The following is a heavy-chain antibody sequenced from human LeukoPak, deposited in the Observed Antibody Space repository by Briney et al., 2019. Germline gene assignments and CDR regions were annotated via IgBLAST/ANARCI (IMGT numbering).Heavy chain of an antibody. J-gene: IGHJ5*02. CDR1: GGSISSSSYY. V-gene: IGHV4-39*07. CDR3: ARDGNWFDP. Sequence: SETLSLTCTVSGGSISSSSYYWGWIRQPPGNGLEWIGSIYYSGSTYYNPSLKSRVTISVDTSKNQFSLKLSSVTAADTAVYYCARDGNWFDPWGQGTLVTVSS. CDR2: IYYSGST.